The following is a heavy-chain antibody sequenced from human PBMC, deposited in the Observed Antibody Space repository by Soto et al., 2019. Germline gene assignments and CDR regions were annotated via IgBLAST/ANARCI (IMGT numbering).Heavy chain of an antibody. CDR2: INHDGSDK. CDR3: TTLSWDASDWH. V-gene: IGHV3-7*03. D-gene: IGHD6-19*01. CDR1: GFTFNSYW. J-gene: IGHJ4*02. Sequence: PGVSLRLSCVTSGFTFNSYWMSWVRQTPGQGLECVARINHDGSDKNYVDSVKGRFTISRDNAKNSLFLQMNSLRADDTAVYYCTTLSWDASDWHWGLGALVTVSS.